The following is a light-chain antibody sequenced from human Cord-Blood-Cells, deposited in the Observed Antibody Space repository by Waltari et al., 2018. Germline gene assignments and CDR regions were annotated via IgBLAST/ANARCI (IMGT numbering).Light chain of an antibody. CDR2: DVI. Sequence: QSALTQPASVSGSPGQSITISCTGTSSDVGGYNYVSWYHQHPGKPPKLILYDVIKRPSGVSNRFSGSKSGNTASLTISGLQAEDEADYYCSSYTSSSTYVFGTGTKVTVL. CDR1: SSDVGGYNY. J-gene: IGLJ1*01. V-gene: IGLV2-14*01. CDR3: SSYTSSSTYV.